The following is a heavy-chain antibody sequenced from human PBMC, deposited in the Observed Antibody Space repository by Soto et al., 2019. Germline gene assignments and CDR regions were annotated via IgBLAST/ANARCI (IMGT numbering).Heavy chain of an antibody. V-gene: IGHV3-72*01. CDR1: GFTFSDHY. CDR2: SRSKANGYTT. D-gene: IGHD1-26*01. Sequence: EVQLVESGGGLVQPGGSLRLSCAASGFTFSDHYMDWVRQAPGKRLEWVGRSRSKANGYTTEYAASVKGRFTISRDDSENSLYLQMSSLRIEDTAIYYCTRNFYSGTYYFDYWGQGTLVTVSS. CDR3: TRNFYSGTYYFDY. J-gene: IGHJ4*02.